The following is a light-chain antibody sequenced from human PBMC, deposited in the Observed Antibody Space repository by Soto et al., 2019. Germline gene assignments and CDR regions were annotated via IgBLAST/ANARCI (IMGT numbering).Light chain of an antibody. CDR3: QQYGRT. Sequence: EIVLTQSPGTLSLSPGERATLSCRASQSVSSSYLAWYQQKPGQAPRLLIYGASSRATGIPDRLSGSGSGTDLTLIISRLEHADVAVYYCQQYGRTFGQGTKVEI. CDR2: GAS. J-gene: IGKJ1*01. CDR1: QSVSSSY. V-gene: IGKV3-20*01.